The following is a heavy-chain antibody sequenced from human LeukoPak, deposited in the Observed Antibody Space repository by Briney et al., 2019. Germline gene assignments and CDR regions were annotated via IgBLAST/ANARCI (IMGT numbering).Heavy chain of an antibody. V-gene: IGHV4-30-4*01. Sequence: SQTLSLTCTVSGGSIRSGEYYWSWIRQPPGKGLEWIGYSSYSGSTNYNPSLKSRVTISVDTSKNQCSLKLSSVTAADTAVYYCAREASYSAFDYWGQGTLVTVSS. CDR3: AREASYSAFDY. CDR1: GGSIRSGEYY. J-gene: IGHJ4*02. D-gene: IGHD2-21*01. CDR2: SSYSGST.